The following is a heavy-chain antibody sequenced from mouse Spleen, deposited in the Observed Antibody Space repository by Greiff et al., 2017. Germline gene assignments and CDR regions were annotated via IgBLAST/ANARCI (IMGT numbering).Heavy chain of an antibody. CDR3: TTGTGTEYFDY. Sequence: VQLQQSGAELVRPGASVKLSCTASGFNIKDDYMHWVKQRPEQGLEWIGWIDPENGDTEYASKFQGKATITADTSSNTAYLQLSSLTSEDTAVYYCTTGTGTEYFDYWGQGTTLTVSS. V-gene: IGHV14-4*01. CDR2: IDPENGDT. J-gene: IGHJ2*01. D-gene: IGHD4-1*01. CDR1: GFNIKDDY.